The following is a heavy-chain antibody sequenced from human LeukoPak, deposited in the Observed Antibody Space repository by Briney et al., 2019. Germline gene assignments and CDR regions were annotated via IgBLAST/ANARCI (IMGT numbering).Heavy chain of an antibody. CDR2: IYYSGST. CDR1: GGSISSYY. J-gene: IGHJ4*02. CDR3: ARHSVITIFWPRGDYFDY. D-gene: IGHD3-9*01. Sequence: SETLSLTCTVSGGSISSYYWSWIRQPPGKGLEWIGYIYYSGSTNYNPSLKSRVTISVDTSKNQFSLKLSSVTAADTAVYYCARHSVITIFWPRGDYFDYWGQGTLVTVSS. V-gene: IGHV4-59*08.